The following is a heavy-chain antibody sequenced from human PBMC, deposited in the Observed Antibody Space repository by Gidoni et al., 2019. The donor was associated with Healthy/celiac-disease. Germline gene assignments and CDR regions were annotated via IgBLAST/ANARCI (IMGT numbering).Heavy chain of an antibody. CDR1: GGSISSSSYY. CDR3: ARHRIAAAGYFDY. CDR2: IYYSGST. V-gene: IGHV4-39*01. Sequence: QLQLQESGPGLVTPSETLSLTCTVSGGSISSSSYYWGWIRQPLGQGLEWIGSIYYSGSTYYNPSLKSRVTISVDTSKNQFSLKLSSVTAADTAVYYCARHRIAAAGYFDYWGQGTLVTVSS. D-gene: IGHD6-13*01. J-gene: IGHJ4*02.